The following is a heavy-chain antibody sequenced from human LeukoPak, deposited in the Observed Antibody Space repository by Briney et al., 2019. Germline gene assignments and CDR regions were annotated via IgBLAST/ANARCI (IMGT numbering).Heavy chain of an antibody. CDR1: GGSFSGYY. CDR3: ARHPMGFDAFDI. D-gene: IGHD3-16*01. Sequence: PSETLSLTCAVYGGSFSGYYWSWIRQPPGKGLERIGEINHSGSTNYNPSLKSRVTISVDTSKNQFSLKLSSATAADTAVYYCARHPMGFDAFDIWGQGTMVTVSS. J-gene: IGHJ3*02. CDR2: INHSGST. V-gene: IGHV4-34*01.